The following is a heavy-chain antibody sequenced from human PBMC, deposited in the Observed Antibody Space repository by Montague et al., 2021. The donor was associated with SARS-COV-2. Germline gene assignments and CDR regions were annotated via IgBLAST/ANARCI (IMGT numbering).Heavy chain of an antibody. Sequence: SVKVSCKASGYTFTSYRISWVRQAPGQGLEWMGWITVHNGNTNYAQMLQGRVTMTTDTSTTTAYMELRSLRSDDTAVYYCATNPYDYGGLRDYFDYWGQGTLVTVSS. CDR3: ATNPYDYGGLRDYFDY. CDR1: GYTFTSYR. CDR2: ITVHNGNT. V-gene: IGHV1-18*01. J-gene: IGHJ4*02. D-gene: IGHD4-23*01.